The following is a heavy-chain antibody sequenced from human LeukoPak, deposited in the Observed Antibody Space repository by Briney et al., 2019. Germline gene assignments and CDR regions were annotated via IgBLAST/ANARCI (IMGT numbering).Heavy chain of an antibody. CDR3: LSPNIAVAGTTLPSMDY. D-gene: IGHD6-19*01. CDR2: ISGSGGST. Sequence: PGGSLRLSCAASGFTFSSYAMSWVRQAPGKGLEWVSAISGSGGSTYYADSVKGRFTISRDNSKNTLYLQMNSLRAEDTAVYYCLSPNIAVAGTTLPSMDYWGQGTLVTVSS. J-gene: IGHJ4*02. V-gene: IGHV3-23*01. CDR1: GFTFSSYA.